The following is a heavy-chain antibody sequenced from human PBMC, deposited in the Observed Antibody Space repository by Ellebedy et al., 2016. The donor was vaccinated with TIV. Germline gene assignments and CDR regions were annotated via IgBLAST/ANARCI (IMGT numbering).Heavy chain of an antibody. CDR1: GFTFDDYA. D-gene: IGHD6-19*01. V-gene: IGHV3-43*02. Sequence: GGSLRLSCAASGFTFDDYAMHWVRQAPGKGLEWVSLISGDGGSTYYADSVKGRFTISRDNSKNTLYLQMNSLRAEDTAVYYCARGAAGHAFDIWGQGTMVTVSS. J-gene: IGHJ3*02. CDR2: ISGDGGST. CDR3: ARGAAGHAFDI.